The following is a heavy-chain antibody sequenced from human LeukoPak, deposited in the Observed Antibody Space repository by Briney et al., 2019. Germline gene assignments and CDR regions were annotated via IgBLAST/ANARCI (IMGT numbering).Heavy chain of an antibody. D-gene: IGHD3-10*01. Sequence: GGSLRLSCAASGFTFSSYGMHWVRQAPGKGLEWVAVISYDGSNKYYADSVKGRFTISRDNSKNTLYLQMNSLRAEDTAVYYCAKDGVQYYYGSGSYYNADYWGQGTLVTVSS. J-gene: IGHJ4*02. CDR1: GFTFSSYG. CDR3: AKDGVQYYYGSGSYYNADY. CDR2: ISYDGSNK. V-gene: IGHV3-30*18.